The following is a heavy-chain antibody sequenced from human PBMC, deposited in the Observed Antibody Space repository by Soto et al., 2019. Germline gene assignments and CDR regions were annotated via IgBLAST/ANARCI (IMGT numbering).Heavy chain of an antibody. J-gene: IGHJ4*02. V-gene: IGHV1-2*04. D-gene: IGHD2-15*01. CDR3: ARDSGYCSGGSCYEPYFVY. CDR1: GYTFTGYY. CDR2: INPNSGGT. Sequence: ASVKVSCKASGYTFTGYYMHWVRQAPGQGLEWMGWINPNSGGTNYAQKFQGWVTMTRDTSISTAYMELSRLRSDDTAVYYCARDSGYCSGGSCYEPYFVYRRQGTLVSVPQ.